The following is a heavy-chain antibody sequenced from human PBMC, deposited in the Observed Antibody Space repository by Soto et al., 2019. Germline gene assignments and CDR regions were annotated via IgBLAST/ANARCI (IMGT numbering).Heavy chain of an antibody. CDR1: GFTFSSYG. CDR2: ISYDGSNK. J-gene: IGHJ4*02. CDR3: AKDRDGYNYASFDY. D-gene: IGHD5-12*01. V-gene: IGHV3-30*18. Sequence: QVQLVESGGGVVQPGRSLRLSCAASGFTFSSYGMHWVRQAPGKGLGWVAVISYDGSNKYYADSVKGRFTISRDNSKNTLYLQMNSLRAEDTAVYYCAKDRDGYNYASFDYWGQGTLVTVSS.